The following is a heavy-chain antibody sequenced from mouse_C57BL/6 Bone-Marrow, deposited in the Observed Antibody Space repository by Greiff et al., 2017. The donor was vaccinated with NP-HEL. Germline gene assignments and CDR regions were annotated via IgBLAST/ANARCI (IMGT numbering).Heavy chain of an antibody. CDR2: ISSGGDYI. Sequence: EVKVVESGEGLVKPGGSLKLSCAASGFTFSSYAMSWVRQTPEKRLEWVAYISSGGDYIYYADTVKGRFTISRDNARNTLYLQMSSLKSEDTAMYYCTRDGSNPWYFDVWGTGTTVTVSS. D-gene: IGHD2-5*01. CDR1: GFTFSSYA. CDR3: TRDGSNPWYFDV. J-gene: IGHJ1*03. V-gene: IGHV5-9-1*02.